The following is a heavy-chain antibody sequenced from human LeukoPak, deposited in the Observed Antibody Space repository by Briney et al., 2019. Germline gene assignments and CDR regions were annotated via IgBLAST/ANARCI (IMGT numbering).Heavy chain of an antibody. CDR3: ARLRSDSSSWYLAY. V-gene: IGHV4-39*01. CDR1: GGSISSSSYY. J-gene: IGHJ4*02. Sequence: SETLSLTCTVSGGSISSSSYYWGWIRQPPGKGLEWIGSIYYSGNTYYNPSLKSRVTISVDTSKNQFSLKLSSVTAADTAVCYCARLRSDSSSWYLAYWGQGTLVTVSS. CDR2: IYYSGNT. D-gene: IGHD6-13*01.